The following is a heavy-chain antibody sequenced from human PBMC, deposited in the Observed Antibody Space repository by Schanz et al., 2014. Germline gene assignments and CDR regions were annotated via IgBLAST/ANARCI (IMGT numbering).Heavy chain of an antibody. CDR2: IATSSSTR. CDR3: AREQIMAAAGLVDY. J-gene: IGHJ4*01. V-gene: IGHV3-48*01. CDR1: GFDFNSYS. Sequence: ESGGGLVQPGGSLRLSCEASGFDFNSYSMNWVRQVPGKGLEWLSYIATSSSTRHYADSVKGRVTISRDNAKNSVSLQMRRLRVEDTAVYYCAREQIMAAAGLVDYWGHGTLVTVSS. D-gene: IGHD6-13*01.